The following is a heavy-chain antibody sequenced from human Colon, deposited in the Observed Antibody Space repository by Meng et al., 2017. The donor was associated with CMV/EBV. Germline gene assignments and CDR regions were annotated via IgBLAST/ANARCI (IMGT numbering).Heavy chain of an antibody. CDR1: GFTFSDYA. V-gene: IGHV3-23*01. J-gene: IGHJ4*02. CDR3: AKGAAYFDFWSLPD. CDR2: ISGSGSSS. Sequence: ESLKISCVVSGFTFSDYAMTWVRRGPGKGLEWVAAISGSGSSSYYTDSVKGRFTISRDNSKNALFLQLDRLTADDTAVYFCAKGAAYFDFWSLPDWGQGTLVTVSS. D-gene: IGHD3-3*01.